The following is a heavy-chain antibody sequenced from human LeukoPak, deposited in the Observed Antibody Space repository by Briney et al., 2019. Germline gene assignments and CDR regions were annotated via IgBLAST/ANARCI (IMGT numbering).Heavy chain of an antibody. D-gene: IGHD3-10*01. Sequence: GSLRLSCAASGFTFSSYGMSWVRQAPGKGLEWVSAISGSGGSTYYADSVKGRFTISRDNAKNSLYLQMNSLRAEDTAVYYCARLYYYGSGSSFDYWGQGTLVTVSS. CDR2: ISGSGGST. V-gene: IGHV3-23*01. CDR1: GFTFSSYG. J-gene: IGHJ4*02. CDR3: ARLYYYGSGSSFDY.